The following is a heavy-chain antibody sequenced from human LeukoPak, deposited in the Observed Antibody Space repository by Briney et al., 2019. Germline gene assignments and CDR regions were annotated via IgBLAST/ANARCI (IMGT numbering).Heavy chain of an antibody. D-gene: IGHD4-11*01. CDR2: IYYSGST. V-gene: IGHV4-59*12. J-gene: IGHJ4*02. CDR1: GGSISSYY. Sequence: SETLSLACTVSGGSISSYYWSWIRQPPGKGLEWIGYIYYSGSTNYNPSLKSRVTMSVDTSKNQFSLSLSSVTAADTAFYYCARETTGLARYFDYWGQGTLVTVSS. CDR3: ARETTGLARYFDY.